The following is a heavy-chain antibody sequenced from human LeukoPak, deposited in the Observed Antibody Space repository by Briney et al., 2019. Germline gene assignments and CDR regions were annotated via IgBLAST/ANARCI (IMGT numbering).Heavy chain of an antibody. CDR1: GFTFSSYA. V-gene: IGHV3-23*01. CDR3: AKFREGHDYGDLFDY. J-gene: IGHJ4*02. CDR2: ISGSGGST. Sequence: PGGSLRPSCAASGFTFSSYAMSWVRQAPGKGLEWVSAISGSGGSTYYADSVKGRFTISRDNSKNTLYLQMNSLRAEDTAVYYCAKFREGHDYGDLFDYWGQGTLVTVSS. D-gene: IGHD4-17*01.